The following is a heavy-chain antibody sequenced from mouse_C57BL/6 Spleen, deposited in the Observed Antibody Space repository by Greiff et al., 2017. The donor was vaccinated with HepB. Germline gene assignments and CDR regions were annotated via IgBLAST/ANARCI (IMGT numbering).Heavy chain of an antibody. J-gene: IGHJ2*01. CDR3: ARWASDGYYGY. CDR2: LYPGNGDT. CDR1: GYTFTSYN. V-gene: IGHV1-12*01. D-gene: IGHD2-3*01. Sequence: LQESGAELVRPGASVKMSCKASGYTFTSYNMHWVKQTPRQGLEWIGALYPGNGDTSYNQKFKGKATLTVDKYSSTAYMQLSSRTSEDSSVYFCARWASDGYYGYWGQGTTLTVSS.